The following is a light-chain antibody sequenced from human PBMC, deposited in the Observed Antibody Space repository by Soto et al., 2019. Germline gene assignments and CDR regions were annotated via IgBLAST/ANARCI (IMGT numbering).Light chain of an antibody. J-gene: IGKJ1*01. CDR1: QSVSSSY. Sequence: IGLTQSAGTLSLNTGERATLSCRASQSVSSSYLAWYQQKPGQAPRLLISDTSIRATGIPDRFSGSGSGTDFTLAISRLEPEDFAVYYCQQYGSSRKTFGQGTNVAI. CDR2: DTS. V-gene: IGKV3-20*01. CDR3: QQYGSSRKT.